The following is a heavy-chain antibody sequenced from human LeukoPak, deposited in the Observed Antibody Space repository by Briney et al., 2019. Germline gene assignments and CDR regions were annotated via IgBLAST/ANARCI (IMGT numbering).Heavy chain of an antibody. J-gene: IGHJ4*02. Sequence: GGSLRLSCAASGFTFNSNAMPWLRQAPGEGLEWVAIISFDGSNEYYADSVRGRFTISRDNSNNTLSLQMNNLRPGDTAVYYCARDFDYVWGNPDYWGRGTLVIVSS. CDR2: ISFDGSNE. CDR3: ARDFDYVWGNPDY. V-gene: IGHV3-30-3*01. CDR1: GFTFNSNA. D-gene: IGHD3-16*01.